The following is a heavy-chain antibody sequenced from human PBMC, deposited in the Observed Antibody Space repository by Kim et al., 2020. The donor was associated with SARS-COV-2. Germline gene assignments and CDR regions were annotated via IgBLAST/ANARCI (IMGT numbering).Heavy chain of an antibody. CDR3: GRAGYYYPSGRVDY. J-gene: IGHJ4*02. V-gene: IGHV3-7*01. Sequence: YTDSLKRRYTIVKHNAKNSLFLQMKSLRCEDTAVYYCGRAGYYYPSGRVDYWGQGTQVTVSS. D-gene: IGHD3-22*01.